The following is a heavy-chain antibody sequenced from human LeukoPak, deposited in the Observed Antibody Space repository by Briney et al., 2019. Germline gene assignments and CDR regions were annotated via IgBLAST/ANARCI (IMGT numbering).Heavy chain of an antibody. CDR3: ARDALRNNIVIMPAARPTDS. D-gene: IGHD2-2*01. CDR1: GFTFSSYA. V-gene: IGHV3-23*01. J-gene: IGHJ4*02. CDR2: ISGSGGST. Sequence: PGGSLRLSCAASGFTFSSYAMSWVRQAPGRGLEWVSAISGSGGSTYYADSVKGRFTISRDNSKNTLYLQMNSLRAEDTAVYYCARDALRNNIVIMPAARPTDSWGQGTLVTVSS.